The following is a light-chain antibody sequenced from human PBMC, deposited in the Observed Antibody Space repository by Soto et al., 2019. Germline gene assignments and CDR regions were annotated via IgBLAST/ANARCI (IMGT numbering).Light chain of an antibody. CDR2: DVS. Sequence: QSALTQPASVSGSPGQSITISCTGTSSDVGFYNYVSWYQHHPGKVPKVMIYDVSDRPSGVSNRFSGSKSGNTASLTISGRQAEDEADYYCNSYTSSSTYVFGTGTKLTVL. CDR1: SSDVGFYNY. J-gene: IGLJ1*01. CDR3: NSYTSSSTYV. V-gene: IGLV2-14*03.